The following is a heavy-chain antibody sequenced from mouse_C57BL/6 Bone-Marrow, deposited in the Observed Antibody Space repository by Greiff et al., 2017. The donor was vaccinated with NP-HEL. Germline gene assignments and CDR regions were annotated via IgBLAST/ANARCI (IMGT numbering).Heavy chain of an antibody. Sequence: DVKLVESGGGLVKPGGSLKLSCAASGFTFSSYAMSWVRQTPEKRLEWVATISDGGSYTYYPDNVKGRFTISRDNAKNNLYLQMSHLKSEDTAMYYCASVGWYFDVWGTGTTVTVSS. CDR3: ASVGWYFDV. CDR1: GFTFSSYA. CDR2: ISDGGSYT. J-gene: IGHJ1*03. V-gene: IGHV5-4*03.